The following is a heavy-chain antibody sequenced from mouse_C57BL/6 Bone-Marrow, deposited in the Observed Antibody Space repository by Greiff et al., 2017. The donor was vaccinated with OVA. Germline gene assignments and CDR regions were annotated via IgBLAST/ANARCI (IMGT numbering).Heavy chain of an antibody. J-gene: IGHJ4*01. CDR1: GFNIKDDY. D-gene: IGHD1-1*02. CDR3: TTGWLLYAMDY. V-gene: IGHV14-4*01. CDR2: IDPENGDT. Sequence: EVQLQQSGAELVRPGASVKLSCTASGFNIKDDYMHWVKQRPEQGLEWIGWIDPENGDTEYASKFQGKATITADTSSNTAYLQLSSLTSEDTAVYYCTTGWLLYAMDYWGQGTSVTVSS.